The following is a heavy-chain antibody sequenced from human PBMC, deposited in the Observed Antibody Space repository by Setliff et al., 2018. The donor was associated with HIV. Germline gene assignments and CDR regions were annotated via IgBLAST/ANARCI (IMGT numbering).Heavy chain of an antibody. CDR1: GGSIRSYY. V-gene: IGHV4-59*08. D-gene: IGHD3-3*01. CDR2: VFYKGDT. Sequence: PSATLSLTCTVSGGSIRSYYWSWIRASPGKGLEWIGYVFYKGDTAYNPSLKSRLTISVDTSKSQFSLKLTSVTAADTAVYYCARQMTIPGVAVTPVDYWGKGALVTVSS. CDR3: ARQMTIPGVAVTPVDY. J-gene: IGHJ4*01.